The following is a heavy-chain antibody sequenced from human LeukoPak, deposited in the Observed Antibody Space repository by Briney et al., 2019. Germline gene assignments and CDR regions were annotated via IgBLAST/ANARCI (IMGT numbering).Heavy chain of an antibody. D-gene: IGHD6-6*01. CDR2: IYYSGST. CDR3: ARVPVRRNWFDP. V-gene: IGHV4-59*01. Sequence: SETLSLTCTVSGGSISSYYWSWIRQPPGKGLEWIGYIYYSGSTNYNPSLKSRVTISVDTSKNQFSLKLSSVTAADTAVYYCARVPVRRNWFDPWGQGTLVTVSS. J-gene: IGHJ5*02. CDR1: GGSISSYY.